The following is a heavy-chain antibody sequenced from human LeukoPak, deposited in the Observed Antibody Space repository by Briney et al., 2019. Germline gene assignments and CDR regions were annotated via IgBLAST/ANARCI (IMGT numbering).Heavy chain of an antibody. V-gene: IGHV1-18*01. Sequence: ASVKVSCKASGGTFSSYAISWVRQAPGQGLEWMGWISAYNGNTNYAQKLQGRVTMTTDTSTSTAYMELRSLRSDDTAVYYCARGLSGDWFDPWGQGTLVTVSS. CDR1: GGTFSSYA. CDR3: ARGLSGDWFDP. D-gene: IGHD2-15*01. CDR2: ISAYNGNT. J-gene: IGHJ5*02.